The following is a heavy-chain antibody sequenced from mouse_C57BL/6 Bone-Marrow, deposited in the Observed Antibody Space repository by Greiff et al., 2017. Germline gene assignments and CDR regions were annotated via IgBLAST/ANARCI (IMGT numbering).Heavy chain of an antibody. CDR3: AHYYGSSYNY. CDR2: IYPRSGNT. Sequence: QVQLQQSGAELARPGASVKLSCKASGYTFTSYGISWVKQRTGQGLEWIGEIYPRSGNTYYNEKFKGKATLTADKSSSTAYMELLSLTSDDSAVYFCAHYYGSSYNYWGQGTTLTVSS. V-gene: IGHV1-81*01. D-gene: IGHD1-1*01. J-gene: IGHJ2*01. CDR1: GYTFTSYG.